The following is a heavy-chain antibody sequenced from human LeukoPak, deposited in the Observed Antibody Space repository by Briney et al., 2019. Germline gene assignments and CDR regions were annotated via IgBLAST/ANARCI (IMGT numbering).Heavy chain of an antibody. D-gene: IGHD4-11*01. J-gene: IGHJ4*02. CDR1: GFTFSSYC. V-gene: IGHV3-74*01. Sequence: GGSLRLSCAASGFTFSSYCMHWVRQAPGKGLVWVSPINSNGSSTSYANFVKGRFTISRDNAKNTLYLQMNSLRAEDTAVYYCARDYYSHFDYWGQGTLVTVSS. CDR3: ARDYYSHFDY. CDR2: INSNGSST.